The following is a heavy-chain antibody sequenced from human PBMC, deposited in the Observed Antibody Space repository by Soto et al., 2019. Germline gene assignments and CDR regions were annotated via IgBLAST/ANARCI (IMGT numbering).Heavy chain of an antibody. CDR2: IYWDDDK. Sequence: SGPTLVNPTQTLTLTCPFSEFSLSTSGVGVGWIRQPPGKALEWLALIYWDDDKRYSPSLKSRLTITKDTSKNQVVLTMTNMDPVDTATYYCAHRLWSGSGSYYNVEWFDPWGQGTLVTVSS. CDR1: EFSLSTSGVG. CDR3: AHRLWSGSGSYYNVEWFDP. V-gene: IGHV2-5*02. J-gene: IGHJ5*02. D-gene: IGHD3-10*01.